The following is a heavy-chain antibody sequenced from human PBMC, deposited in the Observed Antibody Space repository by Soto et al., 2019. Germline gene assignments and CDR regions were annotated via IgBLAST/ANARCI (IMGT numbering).Heavy chain of an antibody. CDR1: GGTFSSYA. CDR2: IIPIFGTA. D-gene: IGHD2-15*01. J-gene: IGHJ4*02. CDR3: AGYCSRGSCTIQLLPGPFDY. Sequence: SVKVSCKASGGTFSSYAISWVRQAPGQGLEWMGGIIPIFGTANYAQKFQGRVTITADESTSTAYMELSSLRSEDTAVYYCAGYCSRGSCTIQLLPGPFDYWGQGTLVTVSS. V-gene: IGHV1-69*13.